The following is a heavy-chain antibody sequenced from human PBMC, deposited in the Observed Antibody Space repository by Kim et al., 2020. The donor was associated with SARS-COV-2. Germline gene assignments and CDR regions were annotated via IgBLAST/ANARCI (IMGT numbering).Heavy chain of an antibody. D-gene: IGHD3-22*01. V-gene: IGHV3-21*04. CDR1: GFTFSSYS. J-gene: IGHJ3*02. CDR3: ARDYYDSSGYTHHAFDI. CDR2: ISSSSSYI. Sequence: GGSLRLSCAASGFTFSSYSMNWVRQAPGKGLEWVSSISSSSSYIYYADSVKGRFTISRDNAKNSLYLQMNSLRAEDTAVYYCARDYYDSSGYTHHAFDIWGQGTMVTVSS.